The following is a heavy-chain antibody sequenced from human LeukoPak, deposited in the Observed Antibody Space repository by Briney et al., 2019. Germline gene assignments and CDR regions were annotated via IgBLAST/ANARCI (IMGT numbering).Heavy chain of an antibody. CDR3: ARVGGSNFYNYGMDV. D-gene: IGHD4-11*01. V-gene: IGHV4-59*01. CDR2: VSYSGST. CDR1: GGSISNYY. J-gene: IGHJ6*02. Sequence: SETLSLTCTVSGGSISNYYWNWIRQPPGKGLEWIGYVSYSGSTNYNPSLKSRVTISLYTSKNQFSLRLTSVTAADTATYYCARVGGSNFYNYGMDVWGQGTTVIVSS.